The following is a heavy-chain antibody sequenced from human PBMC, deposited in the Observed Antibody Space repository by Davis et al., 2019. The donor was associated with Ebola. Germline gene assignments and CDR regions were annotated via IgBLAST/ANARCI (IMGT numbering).Heavy chain of an antibody. CDR2: ISSSSSTI. CDR3: ARPLGGGSGSYSPRWYGMDV. Sequence: GESLKISCAASGFTFSTYSMNWVRQAPGKGLEWVSYISSSSSTIYYADSVKGRFTISRDNAKNSLYLQMNSLRAEDTAVYYCARPLGGGSGSYSPRWYGMDVWGQGTTVTVSS. CDR1: GFTFSTYS. J-gene: IGHJ6*02. D-gene: IGHD3-10*01. V-gene: IGHV3-48*04.